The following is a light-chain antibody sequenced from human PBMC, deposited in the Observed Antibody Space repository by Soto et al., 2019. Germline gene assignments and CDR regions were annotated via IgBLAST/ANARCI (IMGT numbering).Light chain of an antibody. CDR3: SSYAGSNTLV. CDR1: SSDVGGYNY. V-gene: IGLV2-8*01. CDR2: EVT. Sequence: QSVLTQPPSASGSPGQSVTISCTGASSDVGGYNYVSWCQQHPGKAPKLMIYEVTKRPSGVPDRFSGSKSGNTASLTVSGLKADDEDDYYCSSYAGSNTLVFGGGTKVTVL. J-gene: IGLJ3*02.